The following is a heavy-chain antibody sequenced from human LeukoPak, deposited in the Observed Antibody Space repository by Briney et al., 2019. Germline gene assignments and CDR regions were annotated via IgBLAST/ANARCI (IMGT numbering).Heavy chain of an antibody. J-gene: IGHJ4*02. V-gene: IGHV4-34*01. CDR1: GYFVSSGYY. CDR3: ARARRLQHYYDSSGYLVH. D-gene: IGHD3-22*01. Sequence: SETLSLTCSVSGYFVSSGYYWSWIRQPPGKGLEWIGEINHSGSTNYNPSLKSRVTISVDTSKNQFSLKLSSVTAADTAVYYCARARRLQHYYDSSGYLVHWGQGTLVTVSS. CDR2: INHSGST.